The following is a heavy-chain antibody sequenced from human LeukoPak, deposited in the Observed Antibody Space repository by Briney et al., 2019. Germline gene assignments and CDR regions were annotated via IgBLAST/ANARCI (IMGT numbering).Heavy chain of an antibody. V-gene: IGHV3-7*05. D-gene: IGHD6-13*01. J-gene: IGHJ3*02. CDR1: GFTFRSYW. CDR3: ARDVGLAAGGMMDALDI. Sequence: GGSLRLSCAASGFTFRSYWMNWVRQAPGKGLEWVANVKQDGSEKYYVDSVKGRFTISRDNAKNSMYLQMNSLRAEDTAVYYCARDVGLAAGGMMDALDIWGQGTMVTVSS. CDR2: VKQDGSEK.